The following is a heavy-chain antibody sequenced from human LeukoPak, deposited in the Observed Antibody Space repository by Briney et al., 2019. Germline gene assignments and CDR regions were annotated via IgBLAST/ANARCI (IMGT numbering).Heavy chain of an antibody. CDR3: ARGSFRPVRGEITDAFDI. V-gene: IGHV3-21*01. D-gene: IGHD3-10*01. CDR2: ISSSSSYI. J-gene: IGHJ3*02. Sequence: GGSLRLSCAASGFTFSSYSMNWVRQAPGKGLEWVSSISSSSSYIYYADSVKGRFTISRDNAKNSLYLQMNSLRAEDTAVYYCARGSFRPVRGEITDAFDIWGQGTMVTVSS. CDR1: GFTFSSYS.